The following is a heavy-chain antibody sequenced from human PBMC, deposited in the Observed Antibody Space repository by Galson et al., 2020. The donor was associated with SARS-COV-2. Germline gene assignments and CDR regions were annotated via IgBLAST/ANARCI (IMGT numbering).Heavy chain of an antibody. CDR2: IYPGDSDT. J-gene: IGHJ3*02. CDR1: GYSFTSYW. Sequence: HGESLKISCKGFGYSFTSYWIGWVRQMPGKGLEWMGIIYPGDSDTRYSPSFQGQVTISADKSISTAYLQWSSLKASDTAMYYCATTRSGWYMWAFEIWGKGTMVNVSS. V-gene: IGHV5-51*01. D-gene: IGHD6-19*01. CDR3: ATTRSGWYMWAFEI.